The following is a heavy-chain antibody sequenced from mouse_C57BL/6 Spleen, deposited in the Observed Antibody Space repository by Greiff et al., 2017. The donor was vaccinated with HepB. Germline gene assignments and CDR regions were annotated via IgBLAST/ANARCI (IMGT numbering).Heavy chain of an antibody. Sequence: EVKLVESGGGLVQPGGSMKLSCAASGFTFSDAWMDWVRQSPEKGLEWVAEIRNKANNHATYYAESVKGRFTISRDDSKSSVYLQMHSLRAEDTGIYYCTRGSYYYGSSPFAYWGQGTLVTVSA. D-gene: IGHD1-1*01. CDR1: GFTFSDAW. CDR2: IRNKANNHAT. CDR3: TRGSYYYGSSPFAY. J-gene: IGHJ3*01. V-gene: IGHV6-6*01.